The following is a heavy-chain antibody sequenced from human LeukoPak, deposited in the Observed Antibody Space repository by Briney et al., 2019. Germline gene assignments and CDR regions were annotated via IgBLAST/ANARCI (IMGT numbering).Heavy chain of an antibody. CDR1: GGSISSYY. V-gene: IGHV4-59*01. Sequence: SETLSLTCTVSGGSISSYYWSWIRQPPGKGLEWIGYIYYSGSTNYNPSLKSRVTISVVTSKNQFSLKLRSVTAADTAVYYCARLTGYSSESWFDPWGQGTLVTVSS. CDR3: ARLTGYSSESWFDP. J-gene: IGHJ5*02. CDR2: IYYSGST. D-gene: IGHD3-9*01.